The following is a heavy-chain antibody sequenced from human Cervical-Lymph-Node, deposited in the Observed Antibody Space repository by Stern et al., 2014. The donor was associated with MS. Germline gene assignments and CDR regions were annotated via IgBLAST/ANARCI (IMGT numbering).Heavy chain of an antibody. Sequence: VHLVESGAEVKKPGSSVKVSCKASGGTFSSYAISWVRQAPGQGREWMGGIIPIFGTANYAQKSQGRVTITADESTRTAYMELSSLRSEDTAVYYCARGPGIAAAGTDSYYGMDVWGQGPTVTVSS. J-gene: IGHJ6*02. CDR2: IIPIFGTA. D-gene: IGHD6-13*01. CDR3: ARGPGIAAAGTDSYYGMDV. V-gene: IGHV1-69*01. CDR1: GGTFSSYA.